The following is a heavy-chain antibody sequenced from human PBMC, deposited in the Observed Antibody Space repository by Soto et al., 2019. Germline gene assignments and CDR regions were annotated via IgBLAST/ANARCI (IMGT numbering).Heavy chain of an antibody. CDR1: GFTFSDYY. D-gene: IGHD2-2*01. J-gene: IGHJ1*01. CDR3: ARGHQYFHP. CDR2: ISRSDNTV. Sequence: QVQLVESGGGLVEPGGSLRLSCAASGFTFSDYYMSWVRQAPGKGLECISYISRSDNTVYYADSVKGRFNISRDNTKNSLYLQMNSLRAEDTAVYYCARGHQYFHPWGQGTLVTVSS. V-gene: IGHV3-11*01.